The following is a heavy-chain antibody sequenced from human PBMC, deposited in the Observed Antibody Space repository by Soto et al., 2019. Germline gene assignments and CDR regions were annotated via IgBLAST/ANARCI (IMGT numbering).Heavy chain of an antibody. D-gene: IGHD5-12*01. J-gene: IGHJ5*02. CDR1: GDSVSSNTAS. CDR3: AKGDNLGPKTGYAFDP. V-gene: IGHV6-1*01. CDR2: TYFRSKWYN. Sequence: PSQTLSLTCALSGDSVSSNTASWNWIRQSPSRGLEWLGRTYFRSKWYNDYAVSVKSRIIINPGTSNNQFSLQLNSVTPEDTAVYFCAKGDNLGPKTGYAFDPWGQGIMVTVSS.